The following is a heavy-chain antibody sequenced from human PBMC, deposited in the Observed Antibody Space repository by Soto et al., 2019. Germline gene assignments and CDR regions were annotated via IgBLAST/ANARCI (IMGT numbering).Heavy chain of an antibody. CDR3: ARSTYYDILTGSYYYYAMDV. J-gene: IGHJ6*02. V-gene: IGHV3-53*01. CDR1: GFTVGSNY. CDR2: IYSEGTP. Sequence: EVHLVESGGGLTQPGVSLRLSCAASGFTVGSNYMSWVRQAPGKGLEWDSVIYSEGTPYYADSVKGRFTISRENSNNTLYLHMNNLRAEDTAVYYCARSTYYDILTGSYYYYAMDVWGQGTTVTVSS. D-gene: IGHD3-9*01.